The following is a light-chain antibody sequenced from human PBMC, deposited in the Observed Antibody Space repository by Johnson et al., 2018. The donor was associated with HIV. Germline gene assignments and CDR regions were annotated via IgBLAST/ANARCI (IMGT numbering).Light chain of an antibody. CDR1: SSNIGKNY. V-gene: IGLV1-51*02. CDR2: ENN. J-gene: IGLJ1*01. Sequence: QSVLTQPPSVSAAPGQKVTISCSGSSSNIGKNYVSWYQQLPGTAPKVLIYENNKRPSGIPDRFSASKSGASATLGISGLQTGDEADYYCGTWDSRLNVYLFGTGTKGTVL. CDR3: GTWDSRLNVYL.